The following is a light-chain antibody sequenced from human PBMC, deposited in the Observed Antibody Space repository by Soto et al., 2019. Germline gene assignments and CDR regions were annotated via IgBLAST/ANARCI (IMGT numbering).Light chain of an antibody. CDR1: SSVVGSYNR. Sequence: QSVLTQPPSVSGSPGQSVTISCTGTSSVVGSYNRVSWYQQPPGTAPKVMIYDVSNRPSGVPDRFSGSKSGNTASLTISGLQAEDESDYYCSSYTSSSTYVFGTGTKATVL. CDR3: SSYTSSSTYV. CDR2: DVS. J-gene: IGLJ1*01. V-gene: IGLV2-18*02.